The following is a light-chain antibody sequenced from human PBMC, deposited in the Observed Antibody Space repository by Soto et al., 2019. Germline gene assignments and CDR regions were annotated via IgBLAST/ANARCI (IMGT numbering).Light chain of an antibody. V-gene: IGLV2-14*01. J-gene: IGLJ3*02. CDR2: EVN. Sequence: QSALTQPASVSGSPGQSITISCTGTSSDVGGYNYVSWYQQHPGKAPKLMIYEVNNRPSGVSNRFSGSKSGNTASLTISGLQAEDEADYYCTSYTSSNTPVFGGGTKVTFL. CDR1: SSDVGGYNY. CDR3: TSYTSSNTPV.